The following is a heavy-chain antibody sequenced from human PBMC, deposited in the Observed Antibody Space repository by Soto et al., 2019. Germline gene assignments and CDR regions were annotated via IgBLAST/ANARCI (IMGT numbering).Heavy chain of an antibody. D-gene: IGHD2-21*02. CDR2: IHHSGAT. V-gene: IGHV4-4*02. J-gene: IGHJ5*02. Sequence: PSETLSLTCAVSGDSITGDNWWSWVRQPPGKGLEWIGEIHHSGATNYNPSLKSRVTISVDKSKNQFSLKLSSVTAADTAVYYCARHPSDFWFDPWGQGNLVTVSS. CDR3: ARHPSDFWFDP. CDR1: GDSITGDNW.